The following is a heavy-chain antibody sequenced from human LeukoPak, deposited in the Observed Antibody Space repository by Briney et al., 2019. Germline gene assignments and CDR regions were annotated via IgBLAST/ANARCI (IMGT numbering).Heavy chain of an antibody. CDR1: GFTFDVYA. J-gene: IGHJ4*02. CDR2: ITWDGGTT. CDR3: AKERDESATFDY. D-gene: IGHD1-1*01. Sequence: PGGSLRLSCAAPGFTFDVYAMHWVRQAPGKGLEWVSLITWDGGTTYYADSVKGRFTISRDNSKNSLYLQMNSLRTEDTALYYCAKERDESATFDYWGQGTLVTVSS. V-gene: IGHV3-43*01.